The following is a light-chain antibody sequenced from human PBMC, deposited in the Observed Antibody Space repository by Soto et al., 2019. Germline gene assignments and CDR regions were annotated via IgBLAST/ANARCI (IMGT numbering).Light chain of an antibody. CDR1: QGIRSW. CDR3: AQSNSFPST. CDR2: LAS. V-gene: IGKV1-12*02. J-gene: IGKJ5*01. Sequence: DIQMTQSPSSVSASVGDRVTITCRASQGIRSWLAWYQQKPGKAPKLLIDLASSLQSGVPSRFSGSGSGTAITLNITSLPPADFQAYYEAQSNSFPSTCGRGTRLVIK.